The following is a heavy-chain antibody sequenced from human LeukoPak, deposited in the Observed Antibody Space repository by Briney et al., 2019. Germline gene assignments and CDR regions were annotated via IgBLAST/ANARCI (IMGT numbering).Heavy chain of an antibody. D-gene: IGHD3-22*01. CDR3: ASSYYDSSGYYPNNDY. V-gene: IGHV3-20*04. Sequence: GGSLRLSCAASGFTFDDYGMSWVRQAPGKGLEWVSGIIWNGGSTGYADSVKGRFTISRDNAKNSLYLQMNSLRAEDTALYYCASSYYDSSGYYPNNDYWGQGTLVTVSS. CDR1: GFTFDDYG. CDR2: IIWNGGST. J-gene: IGHJ4*02.